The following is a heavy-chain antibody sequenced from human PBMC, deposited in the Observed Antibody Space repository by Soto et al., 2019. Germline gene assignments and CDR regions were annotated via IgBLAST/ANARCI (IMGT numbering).Heavy chain of an antibody. Sequence: SSETLSLTCAGPSGSISSSNWWSWVRQPPGKGLEWIGEIYHSGRTNYNPSLKSRITVSVDKSKNQFSLMLSSVTAADTAVYYCARNPPNTNWFDPWGQGTLVTVSS. CDR3: ARNPPNTNWFDP. V-gene: IGHV4-4*02. D-gene: IGHD3-16*01. CDR1: SGSISSSNW. CDR2: IYHSGRT. J-gene: IGHJ5*02.